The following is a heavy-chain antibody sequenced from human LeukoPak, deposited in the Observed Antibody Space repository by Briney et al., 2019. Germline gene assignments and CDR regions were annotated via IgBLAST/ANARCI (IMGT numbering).Heavy chain of an antibody. CDR3: AREGGSYSNYFDY. CDR2: IYSDGIST. Sequence: PGGSLRLSCAAFGFTFSSYRMHWVRQAPGKGLVWVSRIYSDGISTSYADSVKGRFTISRDNAKNTLYLQMNSLKAEDTAIYYCAREGGSYSNYFDYWGQGTLVTVSS. D-gene: IGHD1-26*01. J-gene: IGHJ4*02. V-gene: IGHV3-74*01. CDR1: GFTFSSYR.